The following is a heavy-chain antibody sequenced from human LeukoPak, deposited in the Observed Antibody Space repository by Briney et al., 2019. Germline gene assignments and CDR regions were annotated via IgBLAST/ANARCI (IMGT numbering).Heavy chain of an antibody. CDR3: ARADDSSGWYYYFDY. Sequence: GGSLRLSCAASGFTFSSYSMNWVRQAPGKGLEWVSSISSSSSYIYYADSVKGRFTISRDNAKNSLYLQMNSLRAEDTAVYYCARADDSSGWYYYFDYWGQGTLVTVSS. CDR1: GFTFSSYS. V-gene: IGHV3-21*01. D-gene: IGHD6-19*01. CDR2: ISSSSSYI. J-gene: IGHJ4*02.